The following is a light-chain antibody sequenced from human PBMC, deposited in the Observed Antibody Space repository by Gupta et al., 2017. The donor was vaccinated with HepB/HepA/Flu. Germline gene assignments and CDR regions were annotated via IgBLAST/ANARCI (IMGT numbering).Light chain of an antibody. Sequence: EIVLTQSPGALALAPGARAALSCRASQTIPNNYLAWYQQIPGQAPRLLIFAVSNRNTAIPDRFSGSGSGTDFTLTISRLQPEDSAVYYCQQYGSSPATFGGGTKVEI. CDR3: QQYGSSPAT. J-gene: IGKJ4*01. V-gene: IGKV3-20*01. CDR2: AVS. CDR1: QTIPNNY.